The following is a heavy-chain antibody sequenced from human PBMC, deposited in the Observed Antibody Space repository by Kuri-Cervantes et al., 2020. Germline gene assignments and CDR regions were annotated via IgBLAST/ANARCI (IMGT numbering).Heavy chain of an antibody. D-gene: IGHD2-2*01. CDR1: GGSISSYY. V-gene: IGHV4-59*01. CDR2: IYYSGST. J-gene: IGHJ5*02. CDR3: ARDPVTYCSSTSCYGGWFDT. Sequence: SETLSLTCAVYGGSISSYYWSWIRQPPGKGLEWIGYIYYSGSTNYNPSLKSRVTISVDTSKNQFSLKLSSVTAADTAVYYCARDPVTYCSSTSCYGGWFDTWGQGTLVTVSS.